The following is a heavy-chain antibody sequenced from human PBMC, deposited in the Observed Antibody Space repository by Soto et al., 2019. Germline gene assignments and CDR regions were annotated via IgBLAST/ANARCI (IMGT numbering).Heavy chain of an antibody. J-gene: IGHJ5*02. V-gene: IGHV1-18*04. CDR2: INVYNGYT. CDR3: ARGGYCSSTSCSYFDP. D-gene: IGHD2-2*01. Sequence: ASVKVSCKASGYTFTNYGIVWVRQAPGQGLEWMGWINVYNGYTNYAQKFQDRVTMTADTSTGTAYMELRSPRSDDTAVYYCARGGYCSSTSCSYFDPWGQGTLVTVSS. CDR1: GYTFTNYG.